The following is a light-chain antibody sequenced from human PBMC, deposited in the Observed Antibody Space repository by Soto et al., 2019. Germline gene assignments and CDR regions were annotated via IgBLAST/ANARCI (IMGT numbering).Light chain of an antibody. J-gene: IGLJ1*01. CDR2: EVS. Sequence: SVLTQPPSASGSPGQSVTSSCTGTSSDVGGYNYVSWYQQHPGNAPKLMIYEVSKRPSGVPDRFSGSKSGNTASPTVSGLQAEDEADYYCSSYVGSNNVFGTGTKVTVL. V-gene: IGLV2-8*01. CDR3: SSYVGSNNV. CDR1: SSDVGGYNY.